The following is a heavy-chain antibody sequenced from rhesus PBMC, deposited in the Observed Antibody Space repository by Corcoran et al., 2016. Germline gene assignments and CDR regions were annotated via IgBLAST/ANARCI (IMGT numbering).Heavy chain of an antibody. J-gene: IGHJ4*01. CDR3: ARDLVY. V-gene: IGHV4-65*01. CDR2: ISGSSSST. D-gene: IGHD2-2*01. CDR1: GGSISSSNG. Sequence: QVQLQESGPGLVKPSETLSLTCAVSGGSISSSNGWSWIRQPPGKGLEWIGYISGSSSSTNYNPSLKSRVTLSVDTSKNQLSLKLSSVTAADTAVYYCARDLVYWGQGVLVTVSS.